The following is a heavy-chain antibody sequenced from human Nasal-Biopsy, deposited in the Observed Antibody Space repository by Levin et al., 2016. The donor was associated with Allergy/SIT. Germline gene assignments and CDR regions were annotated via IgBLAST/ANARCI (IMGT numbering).Heavy chain of an antibody. V-gene: IGHV3-23*01. J-gene: IGHJ4*02. Sequence: GGSLRLSCAGSGFIFGSHAMNWVRQSPGKGLEWVAGISDNGDRTMLADSVKGRFTISRDNSKNTVFLQLNSLRAEDTALYYCAKEWLTVVLAHEFDSWGPGTQVTVSS. D-gene: IGHD4-23*01. CDR1: GFIFGSHA. CDR3: AKEWLTVVLAHEFDS. CDR2: ISDNGDRT.